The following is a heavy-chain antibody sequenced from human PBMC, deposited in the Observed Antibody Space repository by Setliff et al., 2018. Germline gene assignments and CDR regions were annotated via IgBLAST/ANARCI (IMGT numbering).Heavy chain of an antibody. V-gene: IGHV3-48*03. CDR3: VRDGAGAFDY. Sequence: GGSLRLSCAASGFTFSTYEMNWVRQAPGKGLEWVSYISSSGSTIYYVDSVKGRFTISRDNAKNSLYLQMNSLRAEDTAVYYCVRDGAGAFDYWGQGALVTVSS. D-gene: IGHD1-26*01. CDR2: ISSSGSTI. CDR1: GFTFSTYE. J-gene: IGHJ4*02.